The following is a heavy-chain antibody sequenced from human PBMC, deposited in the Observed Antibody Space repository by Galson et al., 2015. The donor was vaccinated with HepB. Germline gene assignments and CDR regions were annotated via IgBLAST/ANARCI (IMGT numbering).Heavy chain of an antibody. V-gene: IGHV3-30*18. CDR2: ISYDGSNK. J-gene: IGHJ4*02. D-gene: IGHD6-19*01. Sequence: SLRLSCAASGFIFSSYGMHWVRQAPGKGLEWVAVISYDGSNKYYADSVKGRFTISRDNSKNTLYLQMNSLRAEDTALYYCANLRTGFTSGWFFASLNLGDYWGQGTLVTVSS. CDR1: GFIFSSYG. CDR3: ANLRTGFTSGWFFASLNLGDY.